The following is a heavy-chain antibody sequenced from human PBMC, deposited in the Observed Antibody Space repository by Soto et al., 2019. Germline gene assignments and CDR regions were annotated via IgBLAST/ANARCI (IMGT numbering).Heavy chain of an antibody. CDR2: ISGSGGST. CDR1: GFTFSSYA. V-gene: IGHV3-23*01. J-gene: IGHJ5*02. D-gene: IGHD3-3*01. Sequence: GGSLRLSCAASGFTFSSYAMSWVRQAPGKGLEWVSAISGSGGSTYYADSVKGRFTISRDNSKNTLYLQMNSLRAEDTAVYYCAKDKVYYDFWSGSPFDPWGQGTLVTVSS. CDR3: AKDKVYYDFWSGSPFDP.